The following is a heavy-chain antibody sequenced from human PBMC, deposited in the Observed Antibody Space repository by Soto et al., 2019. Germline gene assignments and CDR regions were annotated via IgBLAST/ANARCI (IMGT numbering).Heavy chain of an antibody. CDR3: ARESYYGDDDY. J-gene: IGHJ4*02. Sequence: PSETLSLTCTVSGGSISSYYWSWIRQPPGKGLEWIGYIYYSGSTNYNPSLKSRVTISVDTSKNQFSLKLSSVTAADTAVYHCARESYYGDDDYWGQGTLVTVSS. V-gene: IGHV4-59*01. CDR1: GGSISSYY. CDR2: IYYSGST. D-gene: IGHD4-17*01.